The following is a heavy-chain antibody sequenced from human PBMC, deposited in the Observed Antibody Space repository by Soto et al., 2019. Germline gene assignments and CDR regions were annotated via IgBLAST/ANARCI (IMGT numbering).Heavy chain of an antibody. CDR2: IIPIFGTA. V-gene: IGHV1-69*13. CDR1: GGTFSSYA. CDR3: ARLAYYDFWSGYPMVGAFDI. J-gene: IGHJ3*02. D-gene: IGHD3-3*01. Sequence: SVKVSCKASGGTFSSYAISWVRQAPGQGLEWIGGIIPIFGTANYAQKFQGRVTITADESTSTAYMELSSLRSEDTAVYYCARLAYYDFWSGYPMVGAFDIWGQGTMVTVSS.